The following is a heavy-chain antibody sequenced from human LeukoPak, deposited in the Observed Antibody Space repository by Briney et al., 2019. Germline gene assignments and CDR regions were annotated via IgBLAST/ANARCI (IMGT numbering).Heavy chain of an antibody. CDR3: ARERFSDHPFDY. D-gene: IGHD1-14*01. CDR2: ITPIFGTA. J-gene: IGHJ4*02. CDR1: GGTFSSYA. V-gene: IGHV1-69*13. Sequence: GASVKVSCKASGGTFSSYAISWVRQAPGQGLEWMGGITPIFGTANYAQKFQGRVTITADESTSTAYMELSSLRSEDTAVYYCARERFSDHPFDYWGQGTLVPVSS.